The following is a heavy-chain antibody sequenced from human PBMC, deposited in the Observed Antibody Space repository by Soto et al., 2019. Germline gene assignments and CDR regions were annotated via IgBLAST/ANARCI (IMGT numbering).Heavy chain of an antibody. CDR3: ARISPAYDILTGYYPSWFDP. J-gene: IGHJ5*02. Sequence: SDTRSLTCTVSGGSISSSSYYWGWIRQPPGKGLEWIGSIYYSGSTYYNPSLKSRVTISVDTSKNQFSLKLSSVTTADTAVYYCARISPAYDILTGYYPSWFDPWGQGTLVTVSS. CDR2: IYYSGST. V-gene: IGHV4-39*01. D-gene: IGHD3-9*01. CDR1: GGSISSSSYY.